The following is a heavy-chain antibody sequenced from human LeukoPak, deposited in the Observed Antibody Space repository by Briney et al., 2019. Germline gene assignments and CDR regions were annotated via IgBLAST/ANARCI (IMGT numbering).Heavy chain of an antibody. Sequence: SQTLSLTCTVSGGSISSGSYYWSWIRQPAGKGLEWIGRIYTSGSTNYNPSLKSRVTISVDTSKNQFSLKLSSVTAADTAVYYCARVIAARPSVWFDPWGLGTLVTVSS. CDR3: ARVIAARPSVWFDP. CDR2: IYTSGST. J-gene: IGHJ5*02. CDR1: GGSISSGSYY. D-gene: IGHD6-6*01. V-gene: IGHV4-61*02.